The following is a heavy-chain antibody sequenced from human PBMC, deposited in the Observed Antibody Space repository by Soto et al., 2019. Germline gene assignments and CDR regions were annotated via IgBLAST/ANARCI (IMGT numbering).Heavy chain of an antibody. V-gene: IGHV3-23*01. CDR2: ISGSGGST. Sequence: PGGSLRLSCAASGFTFSIFAMSWVRQSPGKGLEWVSTISGSGGSTYYADAVKGRFTISRDNSMGTLYLQMKSLRVEGTAIYYCAKEVSLGSTVDLGYWGQGALVPVSS. CDR3: AKEVSLGSTVDLGY. D-gene: IGHD7-27*01. CDR1: GFTFSIFA. J-gene: IGHJ4*02.